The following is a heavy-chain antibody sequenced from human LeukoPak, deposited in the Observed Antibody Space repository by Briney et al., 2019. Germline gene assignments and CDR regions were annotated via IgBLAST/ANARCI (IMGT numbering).Heavy chain of an antibody. D-gene: IGHD1-26*01. J-gene: IGHJ4*02. Sequence: GGSLRLSCAASGFTFTNCGMHWVRQAPGKGLEWVAFIQYDGSNKYYEDSVKGRFTISRDNSKNTLYLQMNSLRAEDAAVYYCAKYTSHSGTHSLFDYWGQGTLVTVSS. V-gene: IGHV3-30*02. CDR2: IQYDGSNK. CDR1: GFTFTNCG. CDR3: AKYTSHSGTHSLFDY.